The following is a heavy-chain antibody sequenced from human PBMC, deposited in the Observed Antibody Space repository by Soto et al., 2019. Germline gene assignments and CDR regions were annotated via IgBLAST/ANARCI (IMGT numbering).Heavy chain of an antibody. D-gene: IGHD1-7*01. CDR3: ARLRVPNYYFDF. J-gene: IGHJ4*02. V-gene: IGHV4-39*01. Sequence: ILSLTCTVSGDSITSNTYYWGWIRQPPGKGLEWIGNIYHIENTFYNESLKSRVAISVDTSKSQFSLILRSVTAADTAVYYCARLRVPNYYFDFWGQGALVTVSS. CDR2: IYHIENT. CDR1: GDSITSNTYY.